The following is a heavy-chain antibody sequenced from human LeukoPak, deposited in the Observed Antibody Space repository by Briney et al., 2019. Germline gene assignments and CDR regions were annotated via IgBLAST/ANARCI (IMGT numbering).Heavy chain of an antibody. D-gene: IGHD1-1*01. CDR1: GLTFSNTW. V-gene: IGHV3-74*01. CDR2: ISPDGSRT. J-gene: IGHJ4*02. Sequence: GGSLRLSCAAPGLTFSNTWMHWVRLVTGKGLVWVSRISPDGSRTGYADPVTGRFPVSRDNAKSTLYVQMNSLRAEDTAVYYCARVLWEYKFDYWGQGELVTVSS. CDR3: ARVLWEYKFDY.